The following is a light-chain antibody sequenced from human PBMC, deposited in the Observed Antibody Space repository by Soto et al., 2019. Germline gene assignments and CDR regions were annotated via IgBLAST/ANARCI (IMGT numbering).Light chain of an antibody. CDR1: QSVTNS. CDR3: QQYDNWPIT. Sequence: IVLTQSPATLSLSPGERATLSCRASQSVTNSLAWYQQKPGQAPRLLISGASTRATGIPARLSGSGSGTEFTLTISSLRSEDFAVYYCQQYDNWPITFGQGHDWRL. V-gene: IGKV3-15*01. J-gene: IGKJ5*01. CDR2: GAS.